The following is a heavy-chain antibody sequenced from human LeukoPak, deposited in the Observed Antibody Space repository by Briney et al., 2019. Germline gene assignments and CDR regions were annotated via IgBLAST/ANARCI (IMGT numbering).Heavy chain of an antibody. D-gene: IGHD5-12*01. V-gene: IGHV3-20*04. Sequence: PGGSLRPSCAASGFTFDDYGMSWVRQAPGKGLEWVSGINWNGGSTAYADSVKGRFTISRDNAKNSLYLQMNSLRAEDTALYYCARGSGGYYQDSDYWGQGTLVTVSS. CDR3: ARGSGGYYQDSDY. J-gene: IGHJ4*02. CDR2: INWNGGST. CDR1: GFTFDDYG.